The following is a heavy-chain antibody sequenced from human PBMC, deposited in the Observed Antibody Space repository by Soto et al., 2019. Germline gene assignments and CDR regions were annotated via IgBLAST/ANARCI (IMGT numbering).Heavy chain of an antibody. J-gene: IGHJ6*02. Sequence: GESLKIFCKASGYRFTTYWMTWVRQMPGKGLEWMGKIDSSDSYTNYSPSFQGHVTISADKSISTAYLQWSSLKASDTAMYYCARSEYGDYGGLDVWGQGTTVTVSS. CDR1: GYRFTTYW. CDR3: ARSEYGDYGGLDV. D-gene: IGHD4-17*01. CDR2: IDSSDSYT. V-gene: IGHV5-10-1*01.